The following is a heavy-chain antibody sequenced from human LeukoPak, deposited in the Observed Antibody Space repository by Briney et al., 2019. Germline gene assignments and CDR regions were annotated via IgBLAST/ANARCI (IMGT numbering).Heavy chain of an antibody. CDR1: GFTFSDYY. V-gene: IGHV3-23*01. J-gene: IGHJ4*02. D-gene: IGHD3-9*01. CDR3: AKGNYDILTGYLYYFDY. Sequence: GGSLRLSCAASGFTFSDYYMSWIRQAPGKGLEWVSAISGSGTSTYYADSVKGRFTISRDNSKNTLYLQMNSLRAEDTAVYYCAKGNYDILTGYLYYFDYWGQGTLVTVSS. CDR2: ISGSGTST.